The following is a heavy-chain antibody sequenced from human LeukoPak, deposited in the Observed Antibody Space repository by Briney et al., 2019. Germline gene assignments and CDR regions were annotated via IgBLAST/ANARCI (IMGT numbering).Heavy chain of an antibody. J-gene: IGHJ4*02. CDR3: ARAALGSSSSDY. Sequence: PSETLSLTCTVSGGSISSSNYYWGWIRQPPGKGLEWIGSIYYSGSTYYSPSLKSRVTISVDTSKNQFSLKLSSVTAADTAVYYCARAALGSSSSDYWGQGTLVTVSS. D-gene: IGHD6-6*01. CDR1: GGSISSSNYY. V-gene: IGHV4-39*07. CDR2: IYYSGST.